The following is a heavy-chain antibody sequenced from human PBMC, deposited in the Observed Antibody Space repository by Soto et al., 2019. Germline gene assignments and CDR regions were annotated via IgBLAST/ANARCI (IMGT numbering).Heavy chain of an antibody. J-gene: IGHJ3*02. CDR3: ARASGDSSGWYATAAFDI. CDR2: ISYDGSNK. V-gene: IGHV3-30-3*01. D-gene: IGHD6-19*01. CDR1: GFTFSSYA. Sequence: SLRLSCAASGFTFSSYAMHWVRQAPGKGLEWVAVISYDGSNKYYADSVKGRFTISRDNSKNTLYLQMNSLRAEDTAVYYCARASGDSSGWYATAAFDIWGQGTMVTVSS.